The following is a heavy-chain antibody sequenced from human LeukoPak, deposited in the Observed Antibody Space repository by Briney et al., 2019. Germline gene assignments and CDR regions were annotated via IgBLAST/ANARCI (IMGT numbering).Heavy chain of an antibody. CDR1: GGSITSHY. D-gene: IGHD5-18*01. V-gene: IGHV4-59*11. CDR3: ARMAGYGHWEGYFDY. CDR2: ISYSGTT. Sequence: IPSETLSLTCSVSGGSITSHYWSWIRQPPGKELEWIGHISYSGTTSYNPSLKSRVTISVDTSKNQFSLKLSSVTAVDTAVYYCARMAGYGHWEGYFDYWGQGTLVTVSS. J-gene: IGHJ4*02.